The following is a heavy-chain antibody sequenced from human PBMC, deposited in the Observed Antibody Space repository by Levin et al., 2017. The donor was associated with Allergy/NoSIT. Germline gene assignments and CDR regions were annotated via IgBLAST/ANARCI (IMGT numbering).Heavy chain of an antibody. J-gene: IGHJ4*02. V-gene: IGHV3-30*18. CDR3: AKDRGRYSYAPPDY. CDR1: GFTFSSYG. D-gene: IGHD5-18*01. CDR2: ISYDGSNK. Sequence: GGSLRLSCAASGFTFSSYGMHWVRQAPGKGLEWVAVISYDGSNKYYADSVKGRFTISRDNSKNTLYLQMNSLRAEDTAVYYCAKDRGRYSYAPPDYWGQGTLVTVSS.